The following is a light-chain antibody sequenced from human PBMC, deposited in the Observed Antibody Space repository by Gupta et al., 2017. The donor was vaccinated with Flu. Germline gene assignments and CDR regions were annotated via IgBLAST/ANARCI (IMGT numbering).Light chain of an antibody. CDR3: QQYGSSPLT. J-gene: IGKJ4*01. CDR2: GAF. CDR1: QYMRRNS. Sequence: ERPTLSCRASQYMRRNSLAWYQQKPGQAPRLLIHGAFNRATGIPDRFSGSGSGTDFTLTINRLAPEDFAVYFCQQYGSSPLTFGGGTKVEIK. V-gene: IGKV3-20*01.